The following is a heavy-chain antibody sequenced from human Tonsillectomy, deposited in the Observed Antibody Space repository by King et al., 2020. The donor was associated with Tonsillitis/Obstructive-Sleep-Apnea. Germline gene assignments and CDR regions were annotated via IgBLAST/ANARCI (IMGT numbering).Heavy chain of an antibody. CDR1: GYTFTGYY. CDR2: INPNSGGT. Sequence: QLVQSGAEVKKPGASVKVSCKASGYTFTGYYMHWVRQAPGQGLEWMGWINPNSGGTNYAQKFQGRVTMTRDTSISTAYMELSRLGSDDTAVYYCARAVRYDSSGYYYSPFDYWGQGTLVTVSS. CDR3: ARAVRYDSSGYYYSPFDY. J-gene: IGHJ4*02. V-gene: IGHV1-2*02. D-gene: IGHD3-22*01.